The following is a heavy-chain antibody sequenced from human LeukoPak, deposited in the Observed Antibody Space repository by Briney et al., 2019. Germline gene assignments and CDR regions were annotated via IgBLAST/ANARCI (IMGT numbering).Heavy chain of an antibody. Sequence: PSETLSLTCTVSGGSISRYYWSWIRQPPGKGLEWIGYISYSGSTNYNPSLKSRVSISVDTSKNQFSLKLSSVTAADTAVYYCARTGSTVTMLYPFDHWGQGTLVTVSS. CDR1: GGSISRYY. V-gene: IGHV4-59*01. CDR2: ISYSGST. CDR3: ARTGSTVTMLYPFDH. D-gene: IGHD4-17*01. J-gene: IGHJ4*02.